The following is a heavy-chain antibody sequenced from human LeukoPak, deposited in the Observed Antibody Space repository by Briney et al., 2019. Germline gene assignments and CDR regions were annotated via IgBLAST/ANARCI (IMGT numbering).Heavy chain of an antibody. D-gene: IGHD1-26*01. Sequence: GGSLRLSCAASGFTFSSYAMHWVRQAPGKGLEWVAVISYDGSNKYYADSVKGRFTISRDNSKNTLYLQMNSLRAEDTAVHYCARDSTAGVVGHYFDYWGQGTLVTVSS. V-gene: IGHV3-30*04. J-gene: IGHJ4*02. CDR1: GFTFSSYA. CDR3: ARDSTAGVVGHYFDY. CDR2: ISYDGSNK.